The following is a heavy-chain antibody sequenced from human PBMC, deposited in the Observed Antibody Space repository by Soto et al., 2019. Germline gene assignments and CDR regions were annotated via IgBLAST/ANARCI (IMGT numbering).Heavy chain of an antibody. CDR1: GGSFSGYY. D-gene: IGHD3-3*01. Sequence: QVQLQQWGAGLLKPSENLSPTCAVYGGSFSGYYWSWLRQPPGKGLEWIGEINHSGSTNYNPSLKSRVTISVDTSKNQFSLKLSSVTAADTAVYYCAREHTIFGVVIMGAVDIWGQGTMVTVSS. CDR2: INHSGST. J-gene: IGHJ3*02. CDR3: AREHTIFGVVIMGAVDI. V-gene: IGHV4-34*01.